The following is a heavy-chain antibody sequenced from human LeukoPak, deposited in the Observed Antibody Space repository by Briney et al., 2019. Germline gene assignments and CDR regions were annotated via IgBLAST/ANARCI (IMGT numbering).Heavy chain of an antibody. Sequence: GRSLRLSCSASGFTFGDYAMTWVRQAPGKGLEWLGMIRTKAHGGTTEYAASVKGRFTFSRDDSKSIAYLQMNSLKTEDTAVYYCTRGDWNDDNWGQGTLVTVPS. V-gene: IGHV3-49*04. J-gene: IGHJ4*02. D-gene: IGHD1-1*01. CDR2: IRTKAHGGTT. CDR1: GFTFGDYA. CDR3: TRGDWNDDN.